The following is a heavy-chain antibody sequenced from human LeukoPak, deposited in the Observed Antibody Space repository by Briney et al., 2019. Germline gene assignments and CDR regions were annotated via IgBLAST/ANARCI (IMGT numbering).Heavy chain of an antibody. Sequence: GGSLRLSCAASGFTFSSYSMNWVRQAPGKGLEWVSSISSSSSYIYYAGSVKGRFTISRDNSKNTLNLQMNSLRAEDTAVYYCASPLIGYCTGGSCPFDYWGQGTLVTVSS. CDR1: GFTFSSYS. CDR2: ISSSSSYI. J-gene: IGHJ4*02. D-gene: IGHD2-8*02. V-gene: IGHV3-21*04. CDR3: ASPLIGYCTGGSCPFDY.